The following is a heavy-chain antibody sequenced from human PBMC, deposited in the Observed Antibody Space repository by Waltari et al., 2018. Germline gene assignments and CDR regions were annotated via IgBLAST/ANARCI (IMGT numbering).Heavy chain of an antibody. J-gene: IGHJ4*02. D-gene: IGHD4-17*01. CDR1: GFTFDDYA. V-gene: IGHV3-9*03. Sequence: EVQLVESGGGLVQPGRSLRLSCAASGFTFDDYAMHWVRQAPGKGLEWVSGISWNSGSIGYADSVKGRFTISRDNAKNSLYLQMNSLRAEDMALYYCAKDLDPLNGALDYWGQGTLVTVSS. CDR2: ISWNSGSI. CDR3: AKDLDPLNGALDY.